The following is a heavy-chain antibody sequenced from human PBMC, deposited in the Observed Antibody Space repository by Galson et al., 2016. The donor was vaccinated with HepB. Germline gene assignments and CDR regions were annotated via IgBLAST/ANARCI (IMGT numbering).Heavy chain of an antibody. Sequence: SLRLSCEASGYTFSSYGMHWVRQAPGKGLEWVACIRYDGSNTYYAHSVKGRFTISRDNSKNTLYLQMNSLRAEDTAVYYCAREDSAIASASFDYWGQGTLVTVSS. J-gene: IGHJ4*02. V-gene: IGHV3-33*01. CDR3: AREDSAIASASFDY. CDR1: GYTFSSYG. D-gene: IGHD6-13*01. CDR2: IRYDGSNT.